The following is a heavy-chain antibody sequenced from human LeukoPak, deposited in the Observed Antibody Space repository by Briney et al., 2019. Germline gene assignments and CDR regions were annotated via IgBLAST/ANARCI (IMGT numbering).Heavy chain of an antibody. CDR1: GGSISSGNYY. J-gene: IGHJ5*02. Sequence: SETLSLTCSVSGGSISSGNYYWSWIRQPPGKGLEWIGEINHSGSTNYNPSLKSRVTISVDTSKNQFPLKLSSVTAADTAVYYCARGLYSGSGSGCFDPWGQGTLVTVSS. D-gene: IGHD1-26*01. CDR2: INHSGST. V-gene: IGHV4-39*06. CDR3: ARGLYSGSGSGCFDP.